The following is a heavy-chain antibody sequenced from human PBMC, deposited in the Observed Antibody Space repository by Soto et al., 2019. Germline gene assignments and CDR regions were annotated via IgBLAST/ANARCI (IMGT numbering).Heavy chain of an antibody. Sequence: GGSLRLSCAASGFTFSSAAISWVRQAPGKGLEWVSAVSANGQGIYYADSVRGRFTISRDNSKNTVFLHMDSLSAEDTAVYYCAKDRLYPRVYFHYWGQGTLVTVSS. CDR1: GFTFSSAA. CDR2: VSANGQGI. CDR3: AKDRLYPRVYFHY. V-gene: IGHV3-23*01. J-gene: IGHJ4*02.